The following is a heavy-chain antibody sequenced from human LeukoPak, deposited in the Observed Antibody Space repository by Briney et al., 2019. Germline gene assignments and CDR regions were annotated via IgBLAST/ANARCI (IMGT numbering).Heavy chain of an antibody. D-gene: IGHD6-13*01. CDR2: ISYSGST. J-gene: IGHJ4*02. CDR3: ARQGHSISWLFDY. V-gene: IGHV4-39*01. CDR1: GGSISSYY. Sequence: PSETLSLTCTVSGGSISSYYWSWIRQPPGKGLEWIGSISYSGSTYYNPSLKSRVTISVDTSKNEFSLKLSSVTATDTAIYYCARQGHSISWLFDYWGQGTLVTVSS.